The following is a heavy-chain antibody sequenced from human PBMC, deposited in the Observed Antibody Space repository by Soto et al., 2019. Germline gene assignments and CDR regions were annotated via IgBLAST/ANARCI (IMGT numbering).Heavy chain of an antibody. Sequence: SETLSLTCTVSGGSISSYYWSWIRQPPGKGLEWIEEINHSGSTNYNPSLKSRVTISVDTSKNQFSLKLSSVTAADTAVYYCARHVGGGNFLFDYWGQGTLVTVSS. CDR3: ARHVGGGNFLFDY. CDR1: GGSISSYY. CDR2: INHSGST. V-gene: IGHV4-34*01. J-gene: IGHJ4*02. D-gene: IGHD1-26*01.